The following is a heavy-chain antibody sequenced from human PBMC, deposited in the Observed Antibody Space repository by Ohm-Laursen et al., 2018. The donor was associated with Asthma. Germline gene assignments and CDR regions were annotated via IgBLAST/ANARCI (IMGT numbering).Heavy chain of an antibody. J-gene: IGHJ4*02. CDR2: IYKSGTT. CDR1: GGSISSGDYY. V-gene: IGHV4-30-4*01. D-gene: IGHD3-22*01. CDR3: ARVLDDSSGYGFDF. Sequence: TLSLTCTVSGGSISSGDYYWSWIRQPPGKGLEWIGYIYKSGTTYYNPSLKSRVIISIDTSKNQFSLKVSSVTAADTAVYYCARVLDDSSGYGFDFWGQGTLVPVTS.